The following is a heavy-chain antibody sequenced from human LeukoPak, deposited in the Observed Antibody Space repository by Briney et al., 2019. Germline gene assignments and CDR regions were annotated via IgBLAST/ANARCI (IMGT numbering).Heavy chain of an antibody. D-gene: IGHD6-6*01. Sequence: GGSLRLSCAASGFTFNSYWMCWVRQAPGKGLEWVANINQDGSEKYYVDSVKGRFTVSRDNAKISLCLQMNSLRAEDTAIYYCARAFYSSSDYWGQGTLVAVSP. CDR3: ARAFYSSSDY. CDR2: INQDGSEK. V-gene: IGHV3-7*01. J-gene: IGHJ4*02. CDR1: GFTFNSYW.